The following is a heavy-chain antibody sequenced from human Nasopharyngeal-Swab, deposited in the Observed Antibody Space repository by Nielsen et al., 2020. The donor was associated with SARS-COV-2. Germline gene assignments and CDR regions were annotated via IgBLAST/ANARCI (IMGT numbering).Heavy chain of an antibody. CDR2: ISYDGSNA. V-gene: IGHV3-30-3*01. J-gene: IGHJ5*02. D-gene: IGHD2-2*02. Sequence: WIRQPPGKGLEWVAVISYDGSNAYYADSVKGRFTISRDNSENTLYLQVNSLRTEDTAVYYCARDSRRYCSCTSCYMGNWFDPWGQGTLVTVSS. CDR3: ARDSRRYCSCTSCYMGNWFDP.